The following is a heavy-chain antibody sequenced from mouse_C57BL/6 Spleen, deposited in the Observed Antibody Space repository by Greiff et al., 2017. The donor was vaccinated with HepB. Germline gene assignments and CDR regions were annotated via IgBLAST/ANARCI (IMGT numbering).Heavy chain of an antibody. V-gene: IGHV1-59*01. D-gene: IGHD3-3*01. J-gene: IGHJ2*01. CDR3: ARYSGTGYFDY. Sequence: QVQLKQPGAELVRPGTSVKLSCKASGYTFTSYWMHWVKQRPGQGLEWIGVIDPSDSYTNYNQKFKGKATLTVDTSSSTAYMQLSSLTSEDSAVYYCARYSGTGYFDYWGQGTTLTVSS. CDR2: IDPSDSYT. CDR1: GYTFTSYW.